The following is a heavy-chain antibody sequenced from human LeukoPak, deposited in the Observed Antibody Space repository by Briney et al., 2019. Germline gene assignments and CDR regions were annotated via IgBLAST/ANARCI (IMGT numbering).Heavy chain of an antibody. CDR3: AVDSGSYFDY. D-gene: IGHD1-26*01. CDR1: GYTFTGYY. CDR2: ISAYNGNT. Sequence: GASVKVSCKASGYTFTGYYMHWVRQAPGQGLEWMGWISAYNGNTNYAQKLQGRVTMTTDTSTSTAYMELRSLRSDDTAVYYCAVDSGSYFDYWGQGTLVTVSS. J-gene: IGHJ4*02. V-gene: IGHV1-18*04.